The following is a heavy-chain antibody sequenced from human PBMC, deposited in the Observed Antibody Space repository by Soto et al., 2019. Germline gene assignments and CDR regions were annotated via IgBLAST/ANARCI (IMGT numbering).Heavy chain of an antibody. CDR1: GGSIRSYY. CDR3: ARSPPRDNLNYNP. V-gene: IGHV4-59*01. Sequence: SATLSFTGTGCGGSIRSYYWSWIRQPPGKGVEWLGYIYYSGSTNYNPSLKSRVNISVYTSKNKFSLNLSSVTAAVAAVYYCARSPPRDNLNYNPCGQGTLIPVS. D-gene: IGHD1-7*01. CDR2: IYYSGST. J-gene: IGHJ5*02.